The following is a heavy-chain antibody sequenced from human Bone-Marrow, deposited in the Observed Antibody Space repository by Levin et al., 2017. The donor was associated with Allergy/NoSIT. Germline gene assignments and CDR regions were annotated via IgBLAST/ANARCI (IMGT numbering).Heavy chain of an antibody. CDR1: GDSVSSNTDA. CDR3: ARDGPIAAAALDC. Sequence: SQTLSLTCAISGDSVSSNTDAWNWIRQSPSRGLEWLGRIYYRSRWYSEYAVSLRSRLTINPDTSKNQFSLHLNSVTPEDTAVYYCARDGPIAAAALDCWGQGTLVTVSS. J-gene: IGHJ4*02. D-gene: IGHD6-13*01. CDR2: IYYRSRWYS. V-gene: IGHV6-1*01.